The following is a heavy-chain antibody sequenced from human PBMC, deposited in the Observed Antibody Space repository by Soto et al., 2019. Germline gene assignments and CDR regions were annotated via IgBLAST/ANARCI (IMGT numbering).Heavy chain of an antibody. D-gene: IGHD3-22*01. V-gene: IGHV3-33*01. CDR2: IYYDGSNK. CDR3: ARDSKDDSSGYYAGFDY. CDR1: GFTFSSYG. J-gene: IGHJ4*02. Sequence: GGSLRLSCAVSGFTFSSYGMNWVRQAPGKGLEWVAAIYYDGSNKYYADSVRGRFTISRDNFKNTLYLHMNSLRAEDTAVYYCARDSKDDSSGYYAGFDYWGQGTLVPVSS.